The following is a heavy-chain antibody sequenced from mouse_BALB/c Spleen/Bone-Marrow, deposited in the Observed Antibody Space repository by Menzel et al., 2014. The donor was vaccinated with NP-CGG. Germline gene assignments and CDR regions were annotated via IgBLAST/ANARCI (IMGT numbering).Heavy chain of an antibody. Sequence: VQLKESGAELVKPGASVKLSCTASGFNIKDTYMHWVKQRPEQGLEGIGRIDPANGNTKYDPKFQGKATITADTSSNTAYLQLSSLTSEDTAVYYCANYVYGYRFDYWGQGTTLTVSS. CDR1: GFNIKDTY. J-gene: IGHJ2*01. CDR2: IDPANGNT. D-gene: IGHD2-2*01. CDR3: ANYVYGYRFDY. V-gene: IGHV14-3*02.